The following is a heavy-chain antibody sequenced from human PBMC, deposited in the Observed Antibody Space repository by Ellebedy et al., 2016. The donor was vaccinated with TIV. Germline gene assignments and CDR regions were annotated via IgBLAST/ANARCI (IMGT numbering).Heavy chain of an antibody. D-gene: IGHD5-24*01. CDR2: INPKSGGP. J-gene: IGHJ3*02. V-gene: IGHV1-2*04. CDR3: ARDMVVDGYNYGAFDI. Sequence: ASVKVSCKASGYSFTGYYIHWVRQAPGQGLEWMGWINPKSGGPKYAQQFQGWVTMTRDTSTSTGYMEVTRLKSDDTAVYYCARDMVVDGYNYGAFDIWGQGTMVTVSS. CDR1: GYSFTGYY.